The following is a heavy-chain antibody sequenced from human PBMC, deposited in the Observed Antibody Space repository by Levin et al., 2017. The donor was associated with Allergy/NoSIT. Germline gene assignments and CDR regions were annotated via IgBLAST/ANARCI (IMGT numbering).Heavy chain of an antibody. Sequence: LSLTCAASGFTFDDYAMHWVRQAPGKGLEWVSGISWNSGSIGYADSVKGRFTISRDNAKNSLYLQMNSLRAEDTALYYCAKDMLRYSSGGEQDYWGQGTLVTVSS. V-gene: IGHV3-9*01. CDR1: GFTFDDYA. CDR3: AKDMLRYSSGGEQDY. J-gene: IGHJ4*02. D-gene: IGHD6-19*01. CDR2: ISWNSGSI.